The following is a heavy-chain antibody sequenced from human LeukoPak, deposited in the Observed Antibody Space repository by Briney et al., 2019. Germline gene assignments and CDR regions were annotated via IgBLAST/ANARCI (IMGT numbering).Heavy chain of an antibody. V-gene: IGHV1-18*01. J-gene: IGHJ4*02. CDR3: VRDRGVITISQPIDY. CDR1: GYTFTSYG. D-gene: IGHD3-10*01. CDR2: ISAYNGNT. Sequence: ASVTVSFKASGYTFTSYGISWVRQAPGQGLEWMGWISAYNGNTNYAQKLQGRVTMTTDTSTSTAYMELRSLRSDDTAVYYCVRDRGVITISQPIDYWGQGTLVTVSS.